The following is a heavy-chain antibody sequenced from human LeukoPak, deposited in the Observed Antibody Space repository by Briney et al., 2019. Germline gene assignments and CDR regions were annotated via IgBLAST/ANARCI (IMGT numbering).Heavy chain of an antibody. Sequence: GGSLRLSCVASGFTVSSNYMSWVRQAPGKGLEWVSVIYSGGSTYYADSVKGRFTISRDNSKNTLYLQMNSLRAEDTAVYYCAKDPPNYYDSSGYPGYWGQGTLVTVSS. CDR2: IYSGGST. CDR3: AKDPPNYYDSSGYPGY. D-gene: IGHD3-22*01. J-gene: IGHJ4*02. V-gene: IGHV3-53*01. CDR1: GFTVSSNY.